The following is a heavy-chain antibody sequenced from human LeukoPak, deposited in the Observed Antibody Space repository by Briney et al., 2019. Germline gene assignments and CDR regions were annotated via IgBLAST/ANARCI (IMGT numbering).Heavy chain of an antibody. D-gene: IGHD2-15*01. CDR2: ISSSGTTI. V-gene: IGHV3-48*03. J-gene: IGHJ4*02. CDR1: GFTFSNYE. CDR3: ARGYCSGGSCYGGDY. Sequence: GGSLRLSCAASGFTFSNYELNWVRQAPGKGLEWVSYISSSGTTIYYAERRFTISRDNAKNSLYLLMNSLRAEDTAIYYCARGYCSGGSCYGGDYWGQGTLVTVSS.